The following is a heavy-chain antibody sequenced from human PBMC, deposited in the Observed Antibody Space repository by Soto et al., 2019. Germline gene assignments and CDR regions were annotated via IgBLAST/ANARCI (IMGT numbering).Heavy chain of an antibody. D-gene: IGHD3-22*01. CDR1: GGTFSSYA. V-gene: IGHV1-69*13. CDR3: ARGVVVVIGPSAPFDY. Sequence: ASVKVSCKASGGTFSSYAISWVRQAPGQGLEWMGGIIPIFGTANYAQKFQGRVTITADESTSTAYMELSSLRSEDTAVYYCARGVVVVIGPSAPFDYWGQGTLVTVSS. CDR2: IIPIFGTA. J-gene: IGHJ4*02.